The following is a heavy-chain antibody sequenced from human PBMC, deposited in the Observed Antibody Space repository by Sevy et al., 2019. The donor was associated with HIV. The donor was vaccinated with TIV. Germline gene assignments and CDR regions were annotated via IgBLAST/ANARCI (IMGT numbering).Heavy chain of an antibody. CDR2: ISGSGDST. Sequence: GGSLRLSCAASGFTFSSYAMSWVRQAPGKGLEWVSAISGSGDSTYYADSVKGRFTISRDNSKNTLYLKMNSLRAEDTAVYYCARDETRSYSSGWYYFDYWGQGTLVTVSS. D-gene: IGHD6-19*01. CDR3: ARDETRSYSSGWYYFDY. CDR1: GFTFSSYA. V-gene: IGHV3-23*01. J-gene: IGHJ4*02.